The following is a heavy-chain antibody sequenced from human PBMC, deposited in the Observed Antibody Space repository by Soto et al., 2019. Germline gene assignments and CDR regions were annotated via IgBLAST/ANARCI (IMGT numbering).Heavy chain of an antibody. Sequence: AQVVASGGGLVQPGRSLRLSCAVSGFRFEQYVMHWVRQAPGKGLECVSTVSPTGDTVAYADSVEGRFTVSRDNAKNSLYLQMNSLKGDDTAFYYCIKDAPNGSIDDWGQGTLVTVSS. J-gene: IGHJ4*02. CDR1: GFRFEQYV. CDR3: IKDAPNGSIDD. D-gene: IGHD3-10*01. V-gene: IGHV3-9*01. CDR2: VSPTGDTV.